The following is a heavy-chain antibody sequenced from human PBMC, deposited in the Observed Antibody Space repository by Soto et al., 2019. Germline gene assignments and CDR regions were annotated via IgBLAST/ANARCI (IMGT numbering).Heavy chain of an antibody. D-gene: IGHD2-21*02. CDR1: GFTFSSYA. V-gene: IGHV3-23*01. J-gene: IGHJ1*01. CDR3: AKKPYCGGDCYLSYFQH. Sequence: PGGSLRLSCAASGFTFSSYAMSWVRQAPWKGLEWVSAISGSGGSTYYADSVKGRFTISRDNSKNTLYLQMNSLRAEDTAVYYCAKKPYCGGDCYLSYFQHWGQGTLVTVSS. CDR2: ISGSGGST.